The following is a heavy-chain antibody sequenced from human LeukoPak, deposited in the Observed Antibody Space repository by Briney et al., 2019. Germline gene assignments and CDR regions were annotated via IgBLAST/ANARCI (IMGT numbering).Heavy chain of an antibody. J-gene: IGHJ4*02. CDR3: ARGYAPVPLPDDC. CDR2: INPNSGGT. V-gene: IGHV1-2*02. Sequence: VSVKVSCKASGYTFTGYYMHWVRQAPGQGLEWMGWINPNSGGTNYAQKFQGRVTMTRDTSISTAYMELSRLRSDDTAVYYCARGYAPVPLPDDCWGQGTLVTVSS. D-gene: IGHD2-2*01. CDR1: GYTFTGYY.